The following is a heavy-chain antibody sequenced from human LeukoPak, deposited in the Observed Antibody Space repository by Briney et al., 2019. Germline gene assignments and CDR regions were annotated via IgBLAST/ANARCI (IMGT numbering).Heavy chain of an antibody. CDR3: AREGDGYYYDSSGYSY. D-gene: IGHD3-22*01. Sequence: GGSLTLSCAASGFTFSSYSMNWVRQAPGKGLEWVSSISSSSSYIYYADSVKGRFTISRDNAKNSLYLQMNSLRAEDTAVYYCAREGDGYYYDSSGYSYWGQGTLVTVSS. V-gene: IGHV3-21*01. J-gene: IGHJ4*02. CDR2: ISSSSSYI. CDR1: GFTFSSYS.